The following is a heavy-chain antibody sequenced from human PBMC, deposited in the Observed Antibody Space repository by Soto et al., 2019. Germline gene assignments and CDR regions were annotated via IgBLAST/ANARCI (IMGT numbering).Heavy chain of an antibody. CDR2: ISYDGSNK. V-gene: IGHV3-30*18. Sequence: QVQLVESGGGVVQPGRSLRLSCAASGFTFSSYGMHWVRQAPGKGLEWVAVISYDGSNKYYADSVKGRFTISRDNSKNALYLQMTSLRAEDMAVHYCAKGLYSSRWYADNWGQGTLVTVSS. D-gene: IGHD6-19*01. CDR3: AKGLYSSRWYADN. CDR1: GFTFSSYG. J-gene: IGHJ4*02.